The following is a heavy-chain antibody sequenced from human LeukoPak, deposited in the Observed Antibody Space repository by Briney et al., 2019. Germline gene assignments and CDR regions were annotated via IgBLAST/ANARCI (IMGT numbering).Heavy chain of an antibody. D-gene: IGHD3-3*01. CDR3: ARVSGYYDFWSGSLFDY. Sequence: GSLRLSCAASGFTFSSYGMSWVRQAPGKGLEWVSAISGSGGSTYYADSVKGRFTISRDNSKNTLYLQMNSLRAEDTAVYYCARVSGYYDFWSGSLFDYWGQGTLVTVSS. V-gene: IGHV3-23*01. J-gene: IGHJ4*02. CDR1: GFTFSSYG. CDR2: ISGSGGST.